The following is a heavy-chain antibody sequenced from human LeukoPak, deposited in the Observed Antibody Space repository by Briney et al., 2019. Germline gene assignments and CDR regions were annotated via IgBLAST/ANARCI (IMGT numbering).Heavy chain of an antibody. CDR1: GFTFSSYA. CDR2: ISGSGGST. Sequence: GGSLRLSCAASGFTFSSYAMTWVRQAPGKGLEWVSDISGSGGSTYYADSVKGRFTIARDNSKNTLYLQMNSLRAEDTAVYYCAKDLCSSALYGMDVWGQGTTVTVSS. D-gene: IGHD6-19*01. J-gene: IGHJ6*02. CDR3: AKDLCSSALYGMDV. V-gene: IGHV3-23*01.